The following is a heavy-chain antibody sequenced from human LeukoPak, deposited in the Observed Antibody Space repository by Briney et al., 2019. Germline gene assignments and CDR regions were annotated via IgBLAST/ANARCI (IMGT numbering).Heavy chain of an antibody. V-gene: IGHV3-23*01. Sequence: GGSLRLSCAASGFTFSSYAMSWVRQAPGKGPEWVSGISGSGGSTYYADSVKGRFTISRDNSKNTLYLQMDSLRAEDTAMYYCARDHWSPPSYWGQGTLVTVSS. D-gene: IGHD2-8*02. CDR1: GFTFSSYA. J-gene: IGHJ4*02. CDR2: ISGSGGST. CDR3: ARDHWSPPSY.